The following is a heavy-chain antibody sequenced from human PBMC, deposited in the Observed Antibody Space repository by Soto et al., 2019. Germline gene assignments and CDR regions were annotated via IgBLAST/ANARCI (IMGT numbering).Heavy chain of an antibody. CDR3: ARDRDGHPSY. CDR1: GGSISNYY. V-gene: IGHV4-4*07. J-gene: IGHJ4*02. Sequence: SETLSLTCTVSGGSISNYYGSWIRQPAGKGLEWIGRIYSSGNTNYNPSLKSRATMSVDTSKNQFSLELSSVTAADTAVDYCARDRDGHPSYWGQGTLVTVSS. CDR2: IYSSGNT.